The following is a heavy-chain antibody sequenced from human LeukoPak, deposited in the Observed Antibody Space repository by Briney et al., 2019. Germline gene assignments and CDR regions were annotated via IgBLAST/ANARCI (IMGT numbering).Heavy chain of an antibody. CDR2: ISVYNGNT. CDR3: ATHSTRIAVRPSDYYYYMDV. D-gene: IGHD6-6*01. J-gene: IGHJ6*03. V-gene: IGHV1-18*04. CDR1: GYRFTDYY. Sequence: ASVKVSCKASGYRFTDYYIHWVRQAPGQGLEWMGWISVYNGNTNYAQKFQGRVTMTTDTSTSTAYMELRSLRSDDTAVYYCATHSTRIAVRPSDYYYYMDVWGKGTTVTVSS.